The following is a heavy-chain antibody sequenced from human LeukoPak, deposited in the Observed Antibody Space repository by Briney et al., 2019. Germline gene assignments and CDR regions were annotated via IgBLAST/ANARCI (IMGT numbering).Heavy chain of an antibody. V-gene: IGHV1-69*16. CDR3: ATKKDNYYYYFMAV. Sequence: AVKVSCKPSGGTFSSYTISWVRQAPGQGLEWRGGIIPIVGTANYPQTFQGRVPITTEESTSTAYMELSSLRYEDTDVYYCATKKDNYYYYFMAVWRKGPTVSVSS. CDR1: GGTFSSYT. CDR2: IIPIVGTA. J-gene: IGHJ6*03.